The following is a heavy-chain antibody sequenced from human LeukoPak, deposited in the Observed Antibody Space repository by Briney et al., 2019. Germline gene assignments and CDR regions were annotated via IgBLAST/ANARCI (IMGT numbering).Heavy chain of an antibody. CDR3: ARFPHPSYYYGSGGYYFDY. CDR1: GYSFTSYW. CDR2: IYPGDSDT. Sequence: GESLKISCKGSGYSFTSYWIGWVRQLPGKGLEWMGIIYPGDSDTRYSPSFQGQVTISADKSISTAYLQWSSLKASDTAMYYCARFPHPSYYYGSGGYYFDYWGQGTLVTVSS. D-gene: IGHD3-10*01. V-gene: IGHV5-51*01. J-gene: IGHJ4*02.